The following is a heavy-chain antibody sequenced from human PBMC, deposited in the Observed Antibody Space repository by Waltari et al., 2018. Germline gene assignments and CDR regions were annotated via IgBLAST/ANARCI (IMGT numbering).Heavy chain of an antibody. Sequence: QVQLVQSGAEVEKPGSSVQVSCKASAGTFSSYTISWVRQAPGQGLEWRGRIIPVLGRANNAQKSQCRVTITADKSTSTAYMELSSLRSEDTAVYYCAREGYQLLWTYYYYGMDVWGQGTTVTVSS. J-gene: IGHJ6*02. CDR2: IIPVLGRA. V-gene: IGHV1-69*08. CDR1: AGTFSSYT. CDR3: AREGYQLLWTYYYYGMDV. D-gene: IGHD2-2*01.